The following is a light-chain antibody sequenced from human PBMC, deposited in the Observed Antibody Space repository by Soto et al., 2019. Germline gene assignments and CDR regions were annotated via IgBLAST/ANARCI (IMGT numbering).Light chain of an antibody. CDR1: SSEVGSYNF. CDR3: CSYAGSSSWV. CDR2: EGS. Sequence: QSALTQPASVSGSPGQSITISCTGASSEVGSYNFVSWYQQHPGKAPKLMIYEGSKRPSGVSNRFSGSTSGNTASLTISGLQAEDEADYYCCSYAGSSSWVFGGGTKVTVL. J-gene: IGLJ3*02. V-gene: IGLV2-23*01.